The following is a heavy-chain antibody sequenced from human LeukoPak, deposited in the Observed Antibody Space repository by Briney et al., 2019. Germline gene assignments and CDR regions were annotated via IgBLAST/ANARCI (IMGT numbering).Heavy chain of an antibody. CDR3: ARRLTQYDCFDP. CDR1: GDSVSSNSVT. D-gene: IGHD2-2*01. J-gene: IGHJ5*02. CDR2: TYYRTTWYN. V-gene: IGHV6-1*01. Sequence: SQTLSLTCAIPGDSVSSNSVTWNWIRQSPSRGLEWLGRTYYRTTWYNDYAVSVRGRITVNPDTSKNQFSLHLNSVTPEDTAVYYCARRLTQYDCFDPWGQGILVTVSS.